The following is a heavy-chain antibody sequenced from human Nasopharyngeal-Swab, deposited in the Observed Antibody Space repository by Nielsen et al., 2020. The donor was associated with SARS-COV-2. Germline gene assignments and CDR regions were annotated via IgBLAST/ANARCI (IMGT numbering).Heavy chain of an antibody. CDR3: ARRWYSSGWLGFDY. J-gene: IGHJ4*02. V-gene: IGHV4-39*01. CDR2: IYYSGST. D-gene: IGHD6-19*01. Sequence: SETLSLTCTVSGGSISSSSYYWGWIRQPPGKGLEWIGSIYYSGSTYYNPSLKSRVTISVATSKNQFSLKLSSVTAADTAVYYCARRWYSSGWLGFDYWGQGTLVTVSS. CDR1: GGSISSSSYY.